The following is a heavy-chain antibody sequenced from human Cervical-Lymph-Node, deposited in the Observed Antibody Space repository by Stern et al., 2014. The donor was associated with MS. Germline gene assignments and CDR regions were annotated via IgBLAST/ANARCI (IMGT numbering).Heavy chain of an antibody. J-gene: IGHJ6*02. Sequence: RLVQSAAEVKKPGSSVKVSCKTSGSTFGSYAFSWVRQAPGQGLEWMGGIIPIFGTAHYAHKFPGRVTFTSAGTTSTAHQELGSLRSEDTAVYYCARGELKEGLVLGMDVWGQGTTFTVSS. D-gene: IGHD1-26*01. V-gene: IGHV1-69*01. CDR1: GSTFGSYA. CDR2: IIPIFGTA. CDR3: ARGELKEGLVLGMDV.